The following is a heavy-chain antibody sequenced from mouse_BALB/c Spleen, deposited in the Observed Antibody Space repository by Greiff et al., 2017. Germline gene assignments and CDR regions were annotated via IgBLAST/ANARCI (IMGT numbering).Heavy chain of an antibody. CDR3: TRNYNGSSYGFAY. J-gene: IGHJ3*01. D-gene: IGHD1-1*01. CDR2: IYPASGST. Sequence: LQQPGSELVRPGASVKLSCKASGYTFTSYWMHWVKQRPGQGLEWIGNIYPASGSTNYDEKFKSKATLTVDTSSSTASMQLSSLTSEDSAVYYCTRNYNGSSYGFAYWGQGTLVTVSA. CDR1: GYTFTSYW. V-gene: IGHV1S22*01.